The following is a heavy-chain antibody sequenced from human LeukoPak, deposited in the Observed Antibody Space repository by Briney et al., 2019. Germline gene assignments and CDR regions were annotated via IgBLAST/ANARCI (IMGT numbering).Heavy chain of an antibody. V-gene: IGHV3-74*01. Sequence: GGSLRLSCAASGFTFSRYWMHWVRQAPGKGLAWVSRVNGDGSSTTYADSVKGRFTISRDNAKNTLYLQMNSLRAEDTAVYCCAKDVWKYDILTGPYYWGQGTLVTVSS. CDR1: GFTFSRYW. CDR3: AKDVWKYDILTGPYY. CDR2: VNGDGSST. J-gene: IGHJ4*02. D-gene: IGHD3-9*01.